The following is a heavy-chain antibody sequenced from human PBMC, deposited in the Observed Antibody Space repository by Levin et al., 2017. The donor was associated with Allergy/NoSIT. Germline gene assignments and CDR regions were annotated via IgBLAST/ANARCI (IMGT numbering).Heavy chain of an antibody. CDR1: GYTFTSYG. CDR2: ISAYNGNT. D-gene: IGHD6-19*01. J-gene: IGHJ4*02. CDR3: AREHKYSSGWYDGISDY. Sequence: GASVKVSCKASGYTFTSYGISWVRQAPGQGLEWMGWISAYNGNTNYAQKLQGRVTMTTDTSTSTAYVELRSLRSDDTAVYYCAREHKYSSGWYDGISDYWGQGTLVTVSS. V-gene: IGHV1-18*01.